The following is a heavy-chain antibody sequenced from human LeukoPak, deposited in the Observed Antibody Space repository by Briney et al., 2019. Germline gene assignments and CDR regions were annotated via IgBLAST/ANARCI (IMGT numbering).Heavy chain of an antibody. CDR3: ASQQDLEYTLSSGGYYFDS. CDR1: GLQNKFW. Sequence: GGSLRLSCAASGLQNKFWMSWVRQAPGEGLEWVANIKYDGSERNYVDSAKGRFTISRDNATISVSLQMNSLRAEDTAVYYCASQQDLEYTLSSGGYYFDSWGQGIQVTVSS. J-gene: IGHJ4*02. D-gene: IGHD2-15*01. CDR2: IKYDGSER. V-gene: IGHV3-7*01.